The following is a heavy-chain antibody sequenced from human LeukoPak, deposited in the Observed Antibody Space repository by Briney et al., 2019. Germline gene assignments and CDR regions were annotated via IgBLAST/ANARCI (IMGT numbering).Heavy chain of an antibody. CDR1: GFTFSSYG. CDR3: ARAGGGYDSWSDSGFDP. J-gene: IGHJ5*02. Sequence: HPGRSLRLSCAASGFTFSSYGMHWVRQAPGKGLEWVAVIWYDGSNKYYADSVKGRFTISRDNSKNTLYLQMNSLRAEDTAVYYCARAGGGYDSWSDSGFDPWGQGTLVTVSS. V-gene: IGHV3-33*01. D-gene: IGHD5-12*01. CDR2: IWYDGSNK.